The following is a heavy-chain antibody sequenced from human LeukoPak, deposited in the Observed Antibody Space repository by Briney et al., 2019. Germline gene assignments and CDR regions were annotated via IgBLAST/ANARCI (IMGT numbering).Heavy chain of an antibody. Sequence: KPSETPSLTCTVSGGSIRSYYWSWIRQSPGKGLEWIGYIYYSGSTNYNPSLKSRVTISVDTSKNQFSLKLSSVTAADTAVYYCARVQDSGSYYGFDYWGQGTLVTVSS. V-gene: IGHV4-59*01. J-gene: IGHJ4*02. D-gene: IGHD1-26*01. CDR1: GGSIRSYY. CDR2: IYYSGST. CDR3: ARVQDSGSYYGFDY.